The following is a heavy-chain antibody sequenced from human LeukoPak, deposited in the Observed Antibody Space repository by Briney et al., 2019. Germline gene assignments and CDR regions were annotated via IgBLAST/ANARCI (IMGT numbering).Heavy chain of an antibody. V-gene: IGHV4-39*07. CDR3: ARDRAGGLRFLEWLSAFDY. CDR2: TYYSGST. J-gene: IGHJ4*02. Sequence: PSETLSLTCTVSGGSISSSSYYWGWIRQPPGKGLEWIGSTYYSGSTYYNPSLKSRVTISVDTSKNQFSLKLSSVTAADTAVYYCARDRAGGLRFLEWLSAFDYWGQGTLVTVSS. CDR1: GGSISSSSYY. D-gene: IGHD3-3*01.